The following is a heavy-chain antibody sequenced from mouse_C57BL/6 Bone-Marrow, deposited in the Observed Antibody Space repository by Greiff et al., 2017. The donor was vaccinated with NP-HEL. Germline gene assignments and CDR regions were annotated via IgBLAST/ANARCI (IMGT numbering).Heavy chain of an antibody. D-gene: IGHD2-4*01. Sequence: DVKLQESGAELVRPGASVKLSCTASGFNIKDDYMHWVKQRPEKGLEWIGWIDPENGDTEYALKVQGKGTITADTSSTTAYLQLSSLTSEDTAVYYCTTWTYDYPFAYGGQGTLVTVSA. CDR2: IDPENGDT. CDR3: TTWTYDYPFAY. J-gene: IGHJ3*01. CDR1: GFNIKDDY. V-gene: IGHV14-4*01.